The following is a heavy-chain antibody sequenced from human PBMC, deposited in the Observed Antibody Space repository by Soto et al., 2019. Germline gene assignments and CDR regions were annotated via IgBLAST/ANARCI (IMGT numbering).Heavy chain of an antibody. CDR1: GGSFSGYY. V-gene: IGHV4-34*01. CDR3: ARAWGHAADI. D-gene: IGHD7-27*01. Sequence: QVQLQQWGAGLLKPSETLSLTCAVYGGSFSGYYWSWIRQPPGKGLEWIGEINHSGSTNYNPSLTSRVTISVDTSKTQFSLKLSSVTAADTAVYYCARAWGHAADIWGQGTMVTVSS. J-gene: IGHJ3*02. CDR2: INHSGST.